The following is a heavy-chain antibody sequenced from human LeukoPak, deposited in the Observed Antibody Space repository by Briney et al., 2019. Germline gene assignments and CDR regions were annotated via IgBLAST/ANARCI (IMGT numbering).Heavy chain of an antibody. CDR1: GFTFSSYA. V-gene: IGHV3-30-3*01. CDR2: ISCDGSNK. Sequence: PGGSLRLSCAASGFTFSSYAMHWVRQAPGKGLEWVAVISCDGSNKYYADSVKGRFTISRDNSKNTLYLQMNSLRAEDTAVYYCAREVVAATCFDYWGQGTLVTVSS. CDR3: AREVVAATCFDY. J-gene: IGHJ4*02. D-gene: IGHD2-15*01.